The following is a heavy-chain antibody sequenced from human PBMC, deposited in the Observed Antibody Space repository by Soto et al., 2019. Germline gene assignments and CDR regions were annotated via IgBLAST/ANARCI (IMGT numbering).Heavy chain of an antibody. Sequence: ASVKVSCKASGYTFTSYGISWVRQAPGQGLEWMGWISAYNGNTNYAQKLKGRVTMTTDTSTSTAYMELRSLRSDDTAVYYCARSGYSSSWYEGNYYYYGMDVWGQGTTVTVSS. CDR3: ARSGYSSSWYEGNYYYYGMDV. CDR2: ISAYNGNT. J-gene: IGHJ6*02. D-gene: IGHD6-13*01. CDR1: GYTFTSYG. V-gene: IGHV1-18*01.